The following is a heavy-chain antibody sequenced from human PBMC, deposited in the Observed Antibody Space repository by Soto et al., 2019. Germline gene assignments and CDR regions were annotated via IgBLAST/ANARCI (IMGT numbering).Heavy chain of an antibody. V-gene: IGHV3-9*01. J-gene: IGHJ4*02. CDR3: AKDRGLVLSFYFDY. CDR2: ISWNSGSI. Sequence: EVQLVESGGGLVQPGRSLRLSCAASGFTFDDYAMHWVRQAPGKGLEWVSGISWNSGSIGYADSVKGRFTISRDNAKNSLYLQMNSMGAEDTALYYCAKDRGLVLSFYFDYWGPGTLVTVSS. CDR1: GFTFDDYA. D-gene: IGHD6-19*01.